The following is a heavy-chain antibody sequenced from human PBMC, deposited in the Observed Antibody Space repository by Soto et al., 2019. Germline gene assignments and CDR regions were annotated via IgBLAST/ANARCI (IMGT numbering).Heavy chain of an antibody. D-gene: IGHD2-21*02. CDR3: ARDLHSGVDWGEACDL. CDR2: ILDTGNT. Sequence: QVQLQESGPGLVKPSETLSLTCTVSGAPISDYFWSWIRQPPGQGLEWIGYILDTGNTNYNPSLKSRVIMSLATSKPQFSLTLASVTAADTALYCCARDLHSGVDWGEACDLWGQGTMVTVPS. CDR1: GAPISDYF. J-gene: IGHJ3*01. V-gene: IGHV4-59*01.